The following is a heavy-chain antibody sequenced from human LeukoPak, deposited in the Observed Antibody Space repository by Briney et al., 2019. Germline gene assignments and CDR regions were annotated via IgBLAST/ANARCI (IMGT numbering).Heavy chain of an antibody. D-gene: IGHD6-13*01. CDR2: ISYDGSNK. Sequence: GGSPRLSCAASGFTFSSYAMHWVRQAPGKGLEWVAVISYDGSNKYYADSVKGRFTISRDNSKNTLYMQMHSLRVEDTAVYCCARDIRGAGTLAFDYWGQGTLVTVSS. CDR3: ARDIRGAGTLAFDY. CDR1: GFTFSSYA. J-gene: IGHJ4*02. V-gene: IGHV3-30*04.